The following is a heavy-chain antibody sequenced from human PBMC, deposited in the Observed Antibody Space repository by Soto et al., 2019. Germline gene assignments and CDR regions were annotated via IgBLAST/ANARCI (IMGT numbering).Heavy chain of an antibody. D-gene: IGHD2-15*01. Sequence: SETLSLTCTVSGDSIRSINNYWAWIRQPPGKGLEWIGSMLYSGLTYYNPSLKSRVTLSVDTSKNQFSVRLNSVTASDTAVYYCAPLSVSLSGPYGIHVWGQGTTVTVSS. CDR3: APLSVSLSGPYGIHV. CDR2: MLYSGLT. V-gene: IGHV4-39*01. CDR1: GDSIRSINNY. J-gene: IGHJ6*02.